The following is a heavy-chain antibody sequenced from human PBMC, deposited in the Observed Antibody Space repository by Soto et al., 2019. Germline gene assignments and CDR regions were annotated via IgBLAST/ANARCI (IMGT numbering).Heavy chain of an antibody. CDR1: GFTFSNSI. J-gene: IGHJ4*02. CDR3: ARELRPSPFDY. Sequence: QIHLVESGGGVVQPGGSLRLSCAASGFTFSNSIMHWVRQAPGKGLEWVALASFDQTYKSYTQSVKARFTISRDDSRNALFLQMNSLRPDDTAIYYCARELRPSPFDYWGQGTLVTVSS. CDR2: ASFDQTYK. V-gene: IGHV3-30-3*01.